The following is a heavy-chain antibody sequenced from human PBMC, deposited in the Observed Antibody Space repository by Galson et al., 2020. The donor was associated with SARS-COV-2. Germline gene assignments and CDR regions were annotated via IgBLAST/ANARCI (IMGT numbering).Heavy chain of an antibody. J-gene: IGHJ4*02. V-gene: IGHV4-4*07. CDR3: ARVEASNGWYAIDY. CDR1: GVSISSYY. Sequence: ASETLSLTCTVSGVSISSYYWSWIRQPAGKGLEWIGHIYTTGTTNYNPSLKSRVTMSVDTSKSQFSLKLTSMTAADTAVYYCARVEASNGWYAIDYWGQGTLVTVSS. CDR2: IYTTGTT. D-gene: IGHD6-19*01.